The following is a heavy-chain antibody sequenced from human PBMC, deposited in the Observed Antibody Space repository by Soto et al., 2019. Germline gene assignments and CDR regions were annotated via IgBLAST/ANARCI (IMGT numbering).Heavy chain of an antibody. CDR1: GYTFSAYG. CDR2: IGADNGDT. Sequence: QVQLVQSGAEVKKPGASVKVSCKASGYTFSAYGFSWVRQAPGQGLEWMGWIGADNGDTNYAQNFQGRVTMTTDTSTTTSYMALRSLTSDDTAVYCCARDWTGAEGFAPWGQGTLVTVSS. CDR3: ARDWTGAEGFAP. D-gene: IGHD2-21*01. J-gene: IGHJ5*02. V-gene: IGHV1-18*01.